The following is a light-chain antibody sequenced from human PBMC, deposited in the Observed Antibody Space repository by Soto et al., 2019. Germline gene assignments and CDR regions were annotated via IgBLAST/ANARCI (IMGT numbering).Light chain of an antibody. J-gene: IGKJ1*01. V-gene: IGKV3-15*01. CDR3: HQRQSWPRT. CDR2: GAS. Sequence: EIVMTHSPATLSVSPWEIATLSCRASQSVSSNLAWYQQKPGQAPRLLIYGASTRATGIPARFSGSGSGTEFTRTISSLQSVDFAVYSCHQRQSWPRTFGQGTKVDIK. CDR1: QSVSSN.